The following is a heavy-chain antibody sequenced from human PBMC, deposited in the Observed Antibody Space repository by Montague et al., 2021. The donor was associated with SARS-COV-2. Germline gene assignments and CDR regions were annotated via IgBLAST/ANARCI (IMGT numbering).Heavy chain of an antibody. Sequence: PALVKPTQTLTLTCTFSGFSLSTSGVGVGWIRQPPGKALEWLALIYWDDDKRYSPSLKSRLTITKDTSKNQVVLTMTNMDPVDTATYYCAHGRVTMTVMAKAEAFDNWGQGTMVTVSS. CDR3: AHGRVTMTVMAKAEAFDN. V-gene: IGHV2-5*02. D-gene: IGHD3-22*01. CDR2: IYWDDDK. CDR1: GFSLSTSGVG. J-gene: IGHJ3*02.